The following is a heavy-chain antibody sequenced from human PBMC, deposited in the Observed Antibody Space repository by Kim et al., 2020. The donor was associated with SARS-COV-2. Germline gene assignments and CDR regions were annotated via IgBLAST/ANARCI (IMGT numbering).Heavy chain of an antibody. J-gene: IGHJ4*02. Sequence: SETLSLTCTVSGGSISSYYWSWIRQPPGKGLEWIGYIYYSGSTNYNPSLKSRVTISVDTSKNQFSLKLSSVTAADTAVYYCARLTYDSSGYYPTLDYWGQGTLVTVSS. CDR1: GGSISSYY. V-gene: IGHV4-59*08. CDR3: ARLTYDSSGYYPTLDY. CDR2: IYYSGST. D-gene: IGHD3-22*01.